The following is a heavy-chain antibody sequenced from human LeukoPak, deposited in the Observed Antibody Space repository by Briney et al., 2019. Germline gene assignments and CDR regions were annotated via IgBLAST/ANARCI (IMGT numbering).Heavy chain of an antibody. Sequence: SETLSLTCTVSGGSLSSYYWSWIRQPPGKGLEWIGYIYYSGSTNYNPSLKSRVTISVDTSKNQFSLKLSSVTAADTAVYYCARHLYSGSYFWFDPWGQGTLVTVSS. CDR2: IYYSGST. CDR1: GGSLSSYY. V-gene: IGHV4-59*08. D-gene: IGHD1-26*01. CDR3: ARHLYSGSYFWFDP. J-gene: IGHJ5*02.